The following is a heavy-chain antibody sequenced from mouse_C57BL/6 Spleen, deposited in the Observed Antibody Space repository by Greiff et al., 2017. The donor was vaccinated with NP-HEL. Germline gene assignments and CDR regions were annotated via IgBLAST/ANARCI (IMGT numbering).Heavy chain of an antibody. CDR3: AYYGNYPFAY. J-gene: IGHJ3*01. CDR2: IYPSDSET. D-gene: IGHD2-1*01. CDR1: GYTFTSYW. Sequence: QVQLQQPGAELVRPGSSVKLSCKASGYTFTSYWMDWVKQRPGQGLEWIGNIYPSDSETHYNQKFKDKATLTVDKSSSTAYMQLSSLTSEDSAVYYCAYYGNYPFAYWGQGTLVTVSA. V-gene: IGHV1-61*01.